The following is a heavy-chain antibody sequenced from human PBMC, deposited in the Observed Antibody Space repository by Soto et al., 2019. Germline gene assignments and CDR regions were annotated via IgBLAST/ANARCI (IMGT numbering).Heavy chain of an antibody. CDR2: IFYSGST. V-gene: IGHV4-61*01. CDR3: AREESDTAMVTLRWFDP. D-gene: IGHD5-18*01. Sequence: SETLSLTCSVSGGSVISSYYWSWIRQPPGKGLVCFCYIFYSGSTNYNPSLKSRVTISVDTSKNQFSLKLSSVTAADTAFYYCAREESDTAMVTLRWFDPWGQGTLVTVSS. J-gene: IGHJ5*02. CDR1: GGSVISSYY.